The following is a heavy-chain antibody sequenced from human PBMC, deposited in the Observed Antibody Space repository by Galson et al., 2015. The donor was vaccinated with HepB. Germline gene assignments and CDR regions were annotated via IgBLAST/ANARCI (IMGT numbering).Heavy chain of an antibody. CDR2: INRHNGNT. D-gene: IGHD3-16*02. CDR1: GYTFTTYG. V-gene: IGHV1-18*01. J-gene: IGHJ4*02. Sequence: SVKVSCKASGYTFTTYGINWVRQAPGQGLEWMGWINRHNGNTNYAQKFQGRVTMTMDTSTTTAYMELSSLRSDDTAVYYCARGGRLAEFSSFASWGQGSLVTVSS. CDR3: ARGGRLAEFSSFAS.